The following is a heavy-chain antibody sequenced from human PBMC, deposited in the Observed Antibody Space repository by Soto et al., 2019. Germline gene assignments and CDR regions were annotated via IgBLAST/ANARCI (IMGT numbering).Heavy chain of an antibody. Sequence: PGGSLRLSCAASGFTFSSYAMHWVRQAPGKGLEYVSGISSNGGSTYYANSVKGRFTISRDNSKNTLYLQMGSLRGEDMAVYYCAGGIDTLFYGMDVWGRGTTVTVSS. D-gene: IGHD3-16*01. V-gene: IGHV3-64*01. CDR1: GFTFSSYA. J-gene: IGHJ6*02. CDR2: ISSNGGST. CDR3: AGGIDTLFYGMDV.